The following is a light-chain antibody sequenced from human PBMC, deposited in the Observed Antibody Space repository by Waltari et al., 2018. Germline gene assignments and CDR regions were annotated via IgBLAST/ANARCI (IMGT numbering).Light chain of an antibody. CDR3: CSYTDRSTMV. CDR1: SSDVGAYNY. J-gene: IGLJ3*02. V-gene: IGLV2-8*01. Sequence: SALTQPPSASGSPGQSVSIPCTGTSSDVGAYNYVPLYQQHPGKAPRLMIYEVTKRPSGVPDRFSGSKSGNTASVTVSGLQTEDEADYYCCSYTDRSTMVFGAGTKLTVL. CDR2: EVT.